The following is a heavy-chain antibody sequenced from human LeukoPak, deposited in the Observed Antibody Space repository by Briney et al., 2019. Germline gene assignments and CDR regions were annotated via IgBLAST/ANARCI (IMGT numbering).Heavy chain of an antibody. CDR1: GFTFSSYS. D-gene: IGHD5-24*01. J-gene: IGHJ4*02. Sequence: NPGGSLRLSCAASGFTFSSYSMNWVRQAPGKGLEWVSSISSSSSYIYYADSVKGRFTISRDNAKNSLYLQMNSLRAEDTAVYYCAREPGYNYRKYYFDYWGQGTLVTVSS. CDR2: ISSSSSYI. CDR3: AREPGYNYRKYYFDY. V-gene: IGHV3-21*01.